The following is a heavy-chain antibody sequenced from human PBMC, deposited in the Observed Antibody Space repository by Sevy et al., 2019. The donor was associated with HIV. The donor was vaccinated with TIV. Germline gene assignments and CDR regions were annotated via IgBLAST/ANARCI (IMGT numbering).Heavy chain of an antibody. CDR2: ISYDGDTK. CDR3: ARDDVYTVNWYPGY. V-gene: IGHV3-30*04. Sequence: GGSLRLSCAASGFTFSTYAMHWVRQAPGKGLEWVAVISYDGDTKYYADSVKGRFTISRDNPKNTLYVQMNSLRPEDTAVYYWARDDVYTVNWYPGYWGQGTLVTVSS. J-gene: IGHJ4*02. D-gene: IGHD3-16*01. CDR1: GFTFSTYA.